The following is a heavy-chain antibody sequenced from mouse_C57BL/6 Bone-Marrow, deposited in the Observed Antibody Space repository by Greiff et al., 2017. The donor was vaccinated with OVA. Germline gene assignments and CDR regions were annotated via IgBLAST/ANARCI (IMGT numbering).Heavy chain of an antibody. V-gene: IGHV1-55*01. CDR2: IYPGSGST. CDR3: ATTFC. Sequence: QVQLQQPWAELVKPGASVTMSCKASGYTFTSYWITWVKQRPGQGLEWIGEIYPGSGSTNYHEKFKSKGTLTVDTSSSTAYMQLSSVTSEDSAVYDCATTFCWGQGTTLTVSS. CDR1: GYTFTSYW. D-gene: IGHD6-1*01. J-gene: IGHJ2*01.